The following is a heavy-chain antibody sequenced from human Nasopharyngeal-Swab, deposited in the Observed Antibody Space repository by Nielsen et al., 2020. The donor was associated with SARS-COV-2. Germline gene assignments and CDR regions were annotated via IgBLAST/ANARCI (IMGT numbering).Heavy chain of an antibody. CDR2: ISYEGSKK. V-gene: IGHV3-30*18. CDR1: GFMFRNFG. CDR3: AKKWSPFILTWGMDV. J-gene: IGHJ6*02. Sequence: GESLKISCEASGFMFRNFGMHWVRQAPGKGLEWVAVISYEGSKKYYVESVEGRFTISKDNSKNMIYLQMNSLRTEDTAVYYCAKKWSPFILTWGMDVWGQGTTVTVAS. D-gene: IGHD3-9*01.